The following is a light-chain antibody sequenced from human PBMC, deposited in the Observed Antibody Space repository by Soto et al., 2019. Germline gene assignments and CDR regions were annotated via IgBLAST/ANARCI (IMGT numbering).Light chain of an antibody. V-gene: IGLV2-14*01. CDR1: SSDFGGYNY. J-gene: IGLJ1*01. CDR3: ISYTSSSTLDV. CDR2: EVS. Sequence: QSVLTQPASVSGSAGQSITISCTGTSSDFGGYNYVSWYEQHPGKAAKLMIYEVSNRPSGVSNRFSGSKSGNTASLTISGLQAEDEADYYCISYTSSSTLDVFGTGTKLTVL.